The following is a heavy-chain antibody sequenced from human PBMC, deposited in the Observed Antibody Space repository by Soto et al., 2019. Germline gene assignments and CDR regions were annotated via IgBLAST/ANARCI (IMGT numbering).Heavy chain of an antibody. CDR2: ISGNNGNT. J-gene: IGHJ4*02. V-gene: IGHV1-18*04. CDR1: GYTFTTYD. Sequence: QVQLVQSGAEVQKPGASVKVSCKASGYTFTTYDISWVQQAPGQGLEWMGWISGNNGNTNYAQKLQGRVTMTRDTSTSTAYMDLRSLRSDDTAVYYCARGGSGSGFDYWGQGTLVTVSS. D-gene: IGHD3-10*01. CDR3: ARGGSGSGFDY.